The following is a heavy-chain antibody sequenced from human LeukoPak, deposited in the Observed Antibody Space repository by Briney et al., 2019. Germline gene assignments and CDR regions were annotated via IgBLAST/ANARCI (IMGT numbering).Heavy chain of an antibody. CDR2: IYFSGST. V-gene: IGHV4-31*03. CDR3: AREREGLTFPN. D-gene: IGHD3-3*02. CDR1: GGSISSGGYY. J-gene: IGHJ4*02. Sequence: SETLSLTCTVSGGSISSGGYYWSWIRKHPGKGLEWIGYIYFSGSTYYNPSLKSRVTISLDTSKNQFSLKLSSVTAAAAALCSWAREREGLTFPNWGQGTLVTVSS.